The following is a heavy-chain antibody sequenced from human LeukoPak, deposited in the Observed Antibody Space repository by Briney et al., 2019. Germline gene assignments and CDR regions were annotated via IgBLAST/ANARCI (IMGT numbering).Heavy chain of an antibody. CDR2: INPNSGDT. V-gene: IGHV1-2*04. CDR1: GYTFTGYY. J-gene: IGHJ6*02. D-gene: IGHD6-19*01. CDR3: ARLAVADSYYYYGMDV. Sequence: ASVKVSCKASGYTFTGYYMYWVRQAPGQGLEWMGWINPNSGDTNYAQKFQGWVTMTRDTSISTAYMELSRLKSDDTAVHYCARLAVADSYYYYGMDVWGQGTTVTVSS.